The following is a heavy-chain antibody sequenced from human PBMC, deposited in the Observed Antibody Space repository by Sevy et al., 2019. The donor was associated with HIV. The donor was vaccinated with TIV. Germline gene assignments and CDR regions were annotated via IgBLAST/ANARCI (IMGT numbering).Heavy chain of an antibody. Sequence: GGSLRLSCAASGFTFSDYYMSWIRQAPGKGLERVSYISSSGSTMYYADSVKGRFTISRDNAKNSLYLQMNSLRAEDTAVYYCARERDYDSSGYYYYYGMDVWGQGTTVTVSS. D-gene: IGHD3-22*01. V-gene: IGHV3-11*01. CDR1: GFTFSDYY. CDR3: ARERDYDSSGYYYYYGMDV. J-gene: IGHJ6*02. CDR2: ISSSGSTM.